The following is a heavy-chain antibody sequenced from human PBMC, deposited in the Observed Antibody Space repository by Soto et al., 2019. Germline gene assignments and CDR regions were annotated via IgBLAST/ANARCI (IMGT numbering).Heavy chain of an antibody. CDR3: AREAVGSGSYYNRVYYGMDV. V-gene: IGHV1-2*04. D-gene: IGHD3-10*01. CDR2: INPNSGGT. J-gene: IGHJ6*02. CDR1: GYTFTGYY. Sequence: ASVKVSCKASGYTFTGYYMHWVRQAPGQGLEWMGWINPNSGGTNYAQKFQGWVTMTRDTSISTAYMELSRLRSDDTAVYYCAREAVGSGSYYNRVYYGMDVWGQGTTVTVSS.